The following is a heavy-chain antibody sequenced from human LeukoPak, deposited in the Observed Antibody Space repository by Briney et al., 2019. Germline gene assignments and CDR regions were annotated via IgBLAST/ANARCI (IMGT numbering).Heavy chain of an antibody. CDR2: ISYDGSNK. J-gene: IGHJ4*02. CDR3: AKGPDYFDY. V-gene: IGHV3-30*18. Sequence: GRSLRLSCAASGFTFSSYGMHWVRQAPDKGLEWVAVISYDGSNKYYADSVKGRFTISRDNSKNTLYLQMNSLRAEDTAVYYCAKGPDYFDYWGQGTLVTVSS. CDR1: GFTFSSYG.